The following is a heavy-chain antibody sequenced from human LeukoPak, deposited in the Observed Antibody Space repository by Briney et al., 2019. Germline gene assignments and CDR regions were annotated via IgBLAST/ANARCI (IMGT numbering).Heavy chain of an antibody. CDR1: GFTLSIYN. CDR2: ISRTSNTI. V-gene: IGHV3-48*04. J-gene: IGHJ3*02. D-gene: IGHD3-10*01. Sequence: GGSLRLSCSASGFTLSIYNMNWVRQAPGKGLEWVSYISRTSNTIYYADSVKGRFTISRDNAKNSLYLQMNSLRAEDTAVYHCARYQPMRPSRFGESRRTVDAFDIWGQGTMVTVSS. CDR3: ARYQPMRPSRFGESRRTVDAFDI.